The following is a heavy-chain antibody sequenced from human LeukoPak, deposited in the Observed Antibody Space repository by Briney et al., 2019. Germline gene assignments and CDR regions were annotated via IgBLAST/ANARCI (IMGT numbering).Heavy chain of an antibody. CDR3: ARDGGYYYDSSGYYFFDY. CDR2: ISRSSTYM. D-gene: IGHD3-22*01. Sequence: PGGSLRLSCAASGFTFSSSSMIWVRQAPGKGLEWVSSISRSSTYMYYADSVKGRFTISRDNAKNSLYLQMNSLRAEDTAMYYCARDGGYYYDSSGYYFFDYWGQGTLVTVSS. J-gene: IGHJ4*02. CDR1: GFTFSSSS. V-gene: IGHV3-21*01.